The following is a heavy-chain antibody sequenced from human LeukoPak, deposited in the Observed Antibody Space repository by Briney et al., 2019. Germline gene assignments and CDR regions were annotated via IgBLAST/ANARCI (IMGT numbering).Heavy chain of an antibody. V-gene: IGHV1-69*05. CDR1: GGTFSSYA. D-gene: IGHD3-22*01. Sequence: GSSVKVSCKASGGTFSSYAISWVRQAPGQGLEWMGRIIPIFGTANYAQKFQGRVTITTDESTSTAYMELSSLRSEDTAVYYCARSKGNNYYDSSGYYYFDYWGKGTLVTVSS. CDR3: ARSKGNNYYDSSGYYYFDY. J-gene: IGHJ4*02. CDR2: IIPIFGTA.